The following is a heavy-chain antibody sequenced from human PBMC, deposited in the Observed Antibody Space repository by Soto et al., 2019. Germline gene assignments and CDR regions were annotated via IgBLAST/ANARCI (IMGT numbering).Heavy chain of an antibody. CDR1: RDSISAYY. CDR2: VYYTATT. J-gene: IGHJ4*02. CDR3: AKAEYSGTALGY. D-gene: IGHD1-26*01. Sequence: PSETLSLTCTVSRDSISAYYWSWIRQPPGKGLEWIGYVYYTATTNYNPSLRSRVTISVDTSKNQFSLRLSSVTAADTAIYYCAKAEYSGTALGYWGQGTLVTVSS. V-gene: IGHV4-59*01.